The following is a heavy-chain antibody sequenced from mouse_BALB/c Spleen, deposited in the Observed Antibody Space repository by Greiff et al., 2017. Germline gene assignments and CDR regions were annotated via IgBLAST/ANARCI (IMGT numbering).Heavy chain of an antibody. D-gene: IGHD1-1*01. Sequence: EVHLVESGPGLVKPSQSLSLTCTVTGYSITSDYAWNWIRQFPGNKLEWMGYISYSGSTSYNPSLKSRISITRDTSKNQFFLQLNSVTTEDTATYYCASTGGGGLDYWGQGTTLTVSS. CDR1: GYSITSDYA. CDR3: ASTGGGGLDY. CDR2: ISYSGST. V-gene: IGHV3-2*02. J-gene: IGHJ2*01.